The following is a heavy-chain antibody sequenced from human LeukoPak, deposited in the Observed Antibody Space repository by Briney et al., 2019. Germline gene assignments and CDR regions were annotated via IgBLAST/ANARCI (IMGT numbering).Heavy chain of an antibody. J-gene: IGHJ3*02. Sequence: GGSLRLSCAASGFTFSTYDMHWVRQVTGKGLEWVSGIDIGGGTYYPASAKGRFIISRENAKNSLYLQMNTLIAGDTAVCYCARRRAGIGSYSDAFDIWGRGTMVAVSS. CDR2: IDIGGGT. CDR3: ARRRAGIGSYSDAFDI. D-gene: IGHD3-22*01. V-gene: IGHV3-13*01. CDR1: GFTFSTYD.